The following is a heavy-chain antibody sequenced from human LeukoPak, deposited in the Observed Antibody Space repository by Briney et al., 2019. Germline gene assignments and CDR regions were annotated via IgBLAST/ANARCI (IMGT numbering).Heavy chain of an antibody. D-gene: IGHD6-13*01. CDR1: GGTFSSYA. Sequence: GASVKVSCKASGGTFSSYAISWVRQAPGQGLEWMGRIIPILGIANYAQKFQGRVTITADKSTSTAYMELSSLRSEDTAVYYCAREPSSSWGSTGWFDPWGQGTLVTVSS. J-gene: IGHJ5*02. CDR3: AREPSSSWGSTGWFDP. CDR2: IIPILGIA. V-gene: IGHV1-69*04.